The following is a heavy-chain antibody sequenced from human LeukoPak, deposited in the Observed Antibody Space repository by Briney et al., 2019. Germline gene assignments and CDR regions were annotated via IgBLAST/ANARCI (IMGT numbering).Heavy chain of an antibody. CDR2: IKNKADGGTT. J-gene: IGHJ4*02. CDR1: GFTFSIGW. CDR3: TTVGYYDSSAPY. Sequence: PGGSLRLSCAASGFTFSIGWMSWVRQAPGKGLEWVGRIKNKADGGTTDLAAPVKGRLTISRDDSKNTLYLQMNSLNTEDTAVYYCTTVGYYDSSAPYWGQRTLVTVSS. D-gene: IGHD3-22*01. V-gene: IGHV3-15*01.